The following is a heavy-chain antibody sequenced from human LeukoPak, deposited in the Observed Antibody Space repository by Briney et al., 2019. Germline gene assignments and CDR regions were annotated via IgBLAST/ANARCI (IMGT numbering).Heavy chain of an antibody. D-gene: IGHD5-24*01. J-gene: IGHJ4*02. V-gene: IGHV1-2*02. Sequence: ASVKVSCKASGYTFTSYGISWVRQAPGQGLEWMGWINPNSGGTNYAQKFQGRVTMTRDTSISTAYMELSRLRSDDTAVYYCARATSRWLQLLGYWGQGTLVTVSS. CDR1: GYTFTSYG. CDR2: INPNSGGT. CDR3: ARATSRWLQLLGY.